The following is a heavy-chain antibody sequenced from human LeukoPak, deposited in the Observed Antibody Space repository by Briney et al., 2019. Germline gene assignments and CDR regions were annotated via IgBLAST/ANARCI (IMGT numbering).Heavy chain of an antibody. D-gene: IGHD5-18*01. V-gene: IGHV3-21*01. CDR3: ARDVRGGYSFDY. CDR2: ISSSSSYI. J-gene: IGHJ4*02. CDR1: GFTFSSYS. Sequence: GGSLRLSCAASGFTFSSYSMNWVRQAPGKGLEWVSSISSSSSYIYYADSVKGRFTISRDNAKNSLYLQMNSLRAEDTAVYYCARDVRGGYSFDYWGQGTLVTVSS.